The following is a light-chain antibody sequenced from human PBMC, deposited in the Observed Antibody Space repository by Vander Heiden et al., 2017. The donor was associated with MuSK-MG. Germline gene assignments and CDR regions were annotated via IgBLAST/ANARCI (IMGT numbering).Light chain of an antibody. Sequence: SYELTQPPSVSVSPGQTASITCSGDKLGDKYACRNQQKPGQFPVLVIYQDSKRPAGIPERFSGSNSANTATLTISGTQAVDEADYYWQEWDSSTVVFGGGTKLTVL. J-gene: IGLJ2*01. CDR2: QDS. V-gene: IGLV3-1*01. CDR1: KLGDKY. CDR3: QEWDSSTVV.